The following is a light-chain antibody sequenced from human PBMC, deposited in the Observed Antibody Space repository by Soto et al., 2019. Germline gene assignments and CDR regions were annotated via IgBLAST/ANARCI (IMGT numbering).Light chain of an antibody. CDR2: EVT. V-gene: IGLV2-14*01. J-gene: IGLJ2*01. CDR1: SSDVGGYNY. Sequence: QSALTQPASVSGSPGQSITISCTGTSSDVGGYNYVSWFQQSPGKAPKVMIYEVTNRPSGVSNRFSGSKSGNTASLTISGLQAEDEADYYCSSFTGTSALILFGGGTQLTVL. CDR3: SSFTGTSALIL.